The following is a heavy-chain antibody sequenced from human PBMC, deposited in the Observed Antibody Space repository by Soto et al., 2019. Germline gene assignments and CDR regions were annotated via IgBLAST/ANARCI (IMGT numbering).Heavy chain of an antibody. D-gene: IGHD3-22*01. Sequence: GESLKISCKGSGYSFTSYWIGWVRQMPGKGLEWMGIIYPGDSDTRYSPSFQGQVTISADKSISTAYLQWSSLKASDTAMYYCARLDDDSSGYYPNDAFDIWGQGTMVTV. CDR2: IYPGDSDT. CDR1: GYSFTSYW. CDR3: ARLDDDSSGYYPNDAFDI. V-gene: IGHV5-51*01. J-gene: IGHJ3*02.